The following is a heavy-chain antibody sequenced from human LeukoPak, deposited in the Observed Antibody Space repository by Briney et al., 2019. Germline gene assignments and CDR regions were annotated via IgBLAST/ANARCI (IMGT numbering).Heavy chain of an antibody. D-gene: IGHD3-10*01. J-gene: IGHJ4*02. V-gene: IGHV3-48*02. CDR2: ISSSGSLI. Sequence: GGSLRLSCTASGFSFSFYSMNWVRQAPGRGLEWISYISSSGSLIYYADSVKGRFTISRDNAKNSLYLHMNSLKDEDTAVYYCARGGGPMIRSDFDFWGQGTLVTVSS. CDR1: GFSFSFYS. CDR3: ARGGGPMIRSDFDF.